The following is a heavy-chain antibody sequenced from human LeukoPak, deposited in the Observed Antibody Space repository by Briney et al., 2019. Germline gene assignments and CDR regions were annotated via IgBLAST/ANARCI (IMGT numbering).Heavy chain of an antibody. CDR3: ARDLTSTSNWEFDY. V-gene: IGHV1-69*05. CDR1: GGTFSSYA. CDR2: IIPIFGTA. D-gene: IGHD1-26*01. J-gene: IGHJ4*02. Sequence: ASVKVSCKASGGTFSSYAISWVRQAPGQGLEWMGRIIPIFGTANYAQKFQGRVTITTDESTSTAYMELSSLRSEDTAVYYCARDLTSTSNWEFDYWGQGTLVIVSS.